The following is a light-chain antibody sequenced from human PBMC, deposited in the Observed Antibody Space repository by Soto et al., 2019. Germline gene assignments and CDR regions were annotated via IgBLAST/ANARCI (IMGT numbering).Light chain of an antibody. V-gene: IGLV1-40*01. CDR2: GNS. Sequence: QLVLTQPPSVYGAPGQRVTISCTGSSSNIGAGYDVHWYQQLPGTAPKLLIYGNSNRPSGVPDRFSGSKSGTSASLAITGLQAEDEADYYCQSYDSSLSGYVFGTGTKVTVL. J-gene: IGLJ1*01. CDR3: QSYDSSLSGYV. CDR1: SSNIGAGYD.